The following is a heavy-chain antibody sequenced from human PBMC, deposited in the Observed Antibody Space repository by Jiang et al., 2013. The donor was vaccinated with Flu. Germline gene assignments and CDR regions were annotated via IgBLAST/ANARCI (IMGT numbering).Heavy chain of an antibody. D-gene: IGHD7-27*01. CDR2: TYYRSKWYN. CDR3: ARGGENWGSRWYFDL. J-gene: IGHJ2*01. Sequence: QTLSLTCSISGDGISTNSAAWNWIRQSPSRGLEWLGRTYYRSKWYNDYAESVKSRITIKADTSKNLISLQQNSVTPEDTAVYSCARGGENWGSRWYFDLWGRGT. V-gene: IGHV6-1*01. CDR1: GDGISTNSAA.